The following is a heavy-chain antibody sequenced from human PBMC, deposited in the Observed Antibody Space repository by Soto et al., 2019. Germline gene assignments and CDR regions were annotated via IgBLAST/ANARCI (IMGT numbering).Heavy chain of an antibody. CDR1: GFTFDDYG. D-gene: IGHD3-10*01. Sequence: SGGSLRLSCAASGFTFDDYGMSWVRQAPGKGLEWVSGINWNGGSTGYADSVKGRFTISRDNAKNSLYLQMNSLRAEDTALYHCARDSDLNWFDPWGQGTLVTVSS. CDR2: INWNGGST. V-gene: IGHV3-20*01. J-gene: IGHJ5*02. CDR3: ARDSDLNWFDP.